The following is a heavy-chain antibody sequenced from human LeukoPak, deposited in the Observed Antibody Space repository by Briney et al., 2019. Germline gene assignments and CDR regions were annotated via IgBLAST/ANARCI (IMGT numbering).Heavy chain of an antibody. CDR3: AREVDDSSGYRYFDY. J-gene: IGHJ4*02. CDR2: IYCSGST. Sequence: PSETLSLTCTVSGGSISSGDYYWSWIRQPPGKGLEWIGYIYCSGSTYYNPSLKSRVTISVDTSKNQFSLKLSSVTAADTAVYYCAREVDDSSGYRYFDYWGQGTLVTVSS. V-gene: IGHV4-30-4*01. CDR1: GGSISSGDYY. D-gene: IGHD3-22*01.